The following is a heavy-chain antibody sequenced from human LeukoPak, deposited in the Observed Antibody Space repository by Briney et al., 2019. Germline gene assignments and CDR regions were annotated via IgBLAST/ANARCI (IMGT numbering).Heavy chain of an antibody. CDR2: INHSGST. J-gene: IGHJ5*02. D-gene: IGHD1-26*01. Sequence: SETLSLTCALYGGSFSGYYWSWIRQPPGKGLEWIGEINHSGSTNYNPSLKSRVTISVDTSKNQFSLKLSSVTAADTAVYYCASCIVGATTWWFDPWGQGTLVTVSS. CDR1: GGSFSGYY. V-gene: IGHV4-34*01. CDR3: ASCIVGATTWWFDP.